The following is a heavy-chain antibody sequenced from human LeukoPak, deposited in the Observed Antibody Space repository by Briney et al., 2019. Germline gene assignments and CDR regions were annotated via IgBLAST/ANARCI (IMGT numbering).Heavy chain of an antibody. CDR2: IRYDGSNK. J-gene: IGHJ5*02. D-gene: IGHD6-6*01. CDR3: AKGEYSSSPFDP. V-gene: IGHV3-30*02. Sequence: GGSLRLSCAASGFTFSSYGMHWVRQAPGKGLEWVAFIRYDGSNKYYADSVKGRFTISRDNSKNTLYLQMNSLRAEDTAVYYCAKGEYSSSPFDPWGQGTLVTVSS. CDR1: GFTFSSYG.